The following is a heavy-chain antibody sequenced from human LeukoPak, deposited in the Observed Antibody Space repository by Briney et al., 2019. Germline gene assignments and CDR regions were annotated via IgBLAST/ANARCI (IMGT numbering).Heavy chain of an antibody. V-gene: IGHV1-2*06. Sequence: ASVKVSCKASGYTFIDYYMQWVRQAPGQGLEWMGRINPNSGGTNYAQKFQGRVTMTRDTSISTAYMELSRLRSDDTAVYYCARDLGFEVPAAMAYYYYYMDVWGKGTTVTVSS. J-gene: IGHJ6*03. CDR1: GYTFIDYY. CDR3: ARDLGFEVPAAMAYYYYYMDV. D-gene: IGHD2-2*01. CDR2: INPNSGGT.